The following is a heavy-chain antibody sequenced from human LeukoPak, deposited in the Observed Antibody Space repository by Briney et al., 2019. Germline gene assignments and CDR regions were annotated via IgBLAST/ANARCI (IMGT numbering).Heavy chain of an antibody. D-gene: IGHD6-19*01. CDR2: ISGSGANT. CDR1: GFTFSSYA. V-gene: IGHV3-23*01. Sequence: GGSLRLSCAASGFTFSSYALTWVRQAPGKGLEWVSGISGSGANTYYADSVKGRFTISRDNSKNTLYLQMNSLRAEDTAVYYCARGRVAWIAVAGIFDYWGQGTLVTVSS. J-gene: IGHJ4*02. CDR3: ARGRVAWIAVAGIFDY.